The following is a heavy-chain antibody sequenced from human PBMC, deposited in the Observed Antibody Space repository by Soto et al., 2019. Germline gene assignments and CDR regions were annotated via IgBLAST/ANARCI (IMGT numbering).Heavy chain of an antibody. V-gene: IGHV1-8*01. J-gene: IGHJ6*02. CDR2: MNANSGNT. CDR1: GYTFTSYD. Sequence: GASVKVSCKASGYTFTSYDINWVRQATGQGLERMGWMNANSGNTGEAQKFQGRVTMTRSTSISTAYMELSRMRSEDTAVYYCARGREWLLYYYYGMDVWGQGTTVTVSS. D-gene: IGHD3-3*01. CDR3: ARGREWLLYYYYGMDV.